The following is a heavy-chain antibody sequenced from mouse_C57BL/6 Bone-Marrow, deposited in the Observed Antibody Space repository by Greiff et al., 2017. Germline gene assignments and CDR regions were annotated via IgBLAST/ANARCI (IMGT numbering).Heavy chain of an antibody. V-gene: IGHV1-66*01. Sequence: VQLQESGPELVKPGASVKISCKASGYSFTSYYIHWVKQRPGQGLEWIGWIYPGSGNTKYNEKFKGKATLTADTSSSTAYMQLSSLTSEDSAVYYCARWDSGTWFAYWGQGTLVTVSA. CDR3: ARWDSGTWFAY. J-gene: IGHJ3*01. D-gene: IGHD3-2*02. CDR1: GYSFTSYY. CDR2: IYPGSGNT.